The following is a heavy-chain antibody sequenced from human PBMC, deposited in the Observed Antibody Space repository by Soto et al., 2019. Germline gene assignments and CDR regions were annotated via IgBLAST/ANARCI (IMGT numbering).Heavy chain of an antibody. CDR3: ARGEMVKASVRYYFDY. CDR1: GGTFSSYA. CDR2: IIPIFGTA. V-gene: IGHV1-69*13. J-gene: IGHJ4*02. D-gene: IGHD3-16*01. Sequence: GASVKVSCKASGGTFSSYAISWVRQAPGQGLEWMGGIIPIFGTANYAQKFQGRVTITADESTSTAYMELSSLRSEDTAVYYCARGEMVKASVRYYFDYWGQGTLVTVSS.